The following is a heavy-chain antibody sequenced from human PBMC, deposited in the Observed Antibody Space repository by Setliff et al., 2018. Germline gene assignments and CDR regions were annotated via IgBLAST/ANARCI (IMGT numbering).Heavy chain of an antibody. CDR1: GGTFSHYY. Sequence: SETLSLTCAAYGGTFSHYYWTWIRQSPGKGLEWIGRIYHGGDTYYNSSLKSRLTISVDTSKNQFSLKLGSVTAADTAVYYCARTGTYRYFDLWGQGTLVTVSS. V-gene: IGHV4-34*01. CDR2: IYHGGDT. D-gene: IGHD1-1*01. J-gene: IGHJ4*02. CDR3: ARTGTYRYFDL.